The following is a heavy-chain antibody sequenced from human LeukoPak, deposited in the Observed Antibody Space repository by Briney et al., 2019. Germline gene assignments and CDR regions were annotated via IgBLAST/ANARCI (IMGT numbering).Heavy chain of an antibody. J-gene: IGHJ6*02. CDR2: IIPILGIA. CDR1: GGTFSSYA. Sequence: SVKVSCKASGGTFSSYAISWVRQAPGQGLEWMGRIIPILGIANYAQKFQGRVTITADKSTSTAYMELSSLRSEDTAVYYCANAGLPNYGDALYYYYYYGMDVWGQGTTVTVSS. CDR3: ANAGLPNYGDALYYYYYYGMDV. V-gene: IGHV1-69*04. D-gene: IGHD4-17*01.